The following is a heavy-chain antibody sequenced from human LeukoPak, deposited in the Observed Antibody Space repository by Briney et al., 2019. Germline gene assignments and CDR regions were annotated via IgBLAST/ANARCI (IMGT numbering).Heavy chain of an antibody. CDR3: ARHSTQGATDSDY. Sequence: GGSLRLSCTASGFTLSSYEMSWIRQAPGKGLEWVSYISSSGNIIYYADSVKGRFTISRDNAKNSLYLQMNSLRAEDTAVYYCARHSTQGATDSDYWGQGTLVTVSS. J-gene: IGHJ4*02. CDR2: ISSSGNII. D-gene: IGHD1-26*01. V-gene: IGHV3-48*03. CDR1: GFTLSSYE.